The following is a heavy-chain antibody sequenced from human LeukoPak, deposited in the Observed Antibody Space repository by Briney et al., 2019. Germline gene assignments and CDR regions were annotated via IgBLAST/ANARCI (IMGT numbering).Heavy chain of an antibody. Sequence: SETLSLTCTVSGGSISSSSYYWGWIRQPPGKGLEWIGSIYYSGSTYYNPSLKSRVTISVDTSKNQFSLKLSSVTAADTAVYYCATHPFTFYVFGGGLYLAFGGKEPLVP. J-gene: IGHJ4*02. CDR2: IYYSGST. V-gene: IGHV4-39*01. CDR1: GGSISSSSYY. CDR3: ATHPFTFYVFGGGLYLAF. D-gene: IGHD3-3*01.